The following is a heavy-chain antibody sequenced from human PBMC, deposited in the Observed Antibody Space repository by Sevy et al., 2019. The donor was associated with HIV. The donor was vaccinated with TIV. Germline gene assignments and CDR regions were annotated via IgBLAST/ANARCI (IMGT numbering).Heavy chain of an antibody. CDR1: GYTFPAFS. CDR3: AKDRSPAYYYGSGSYTTGDYGMDV. V-gene: IGHV3-30*18. D-gene: IGHD3-10*01. J-gene: IGHJ6*02. CDR2: ISYDGSNK. Sequence: GGSLRLSCTASGYTFPAFSFNWVRQAPGKGLEWVAVISYDGSNKYYADSVKGRFTISRDNSKNTLYLQMNSLRAEDTAVYYCAKDRSPAYYYGSGSYTTGDYGMDVWGQGTTVTVSS.